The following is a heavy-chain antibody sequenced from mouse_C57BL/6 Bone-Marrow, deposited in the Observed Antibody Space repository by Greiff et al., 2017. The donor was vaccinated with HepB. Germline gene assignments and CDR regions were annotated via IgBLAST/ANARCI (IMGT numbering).Heavy chain of an antibody. V-gene: IGHV5-4*01. Sequence: EVMLAESGGGLVKPGGSLKLSCAASGFTFSSYAMSWVRQTPEKRLEWVATISDGGSYTYYPDNVKGRFTISRDNAKNNLYLQMSHLKSEDTAMYYCARDQGGYYVWFAYWGQGTLVTVSA. CDR3: ARDQGGYYVWFAY. D-gene: IGHD2-3*01. CDR2: ISDGGSYT. J-gene: IGHJ3*01. CDR1: GFTFSSYA.